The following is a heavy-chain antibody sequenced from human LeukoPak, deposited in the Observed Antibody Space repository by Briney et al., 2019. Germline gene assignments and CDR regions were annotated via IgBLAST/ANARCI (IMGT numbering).Heavy chain of an antibody. D-gene: IGHD3-9*01. J-gene: IGHJ3*02. CDR3: ARSGDILTGYNSGAFDI. V-gene: IGHV3-21*01. CDR2: ISSSSSYI. Sequence: PGGSLRLSCAASGFTFSSYSMNWVRQAPGKGLEWVSSISSSSSYIYYADSVKGRFTISRDNAKNSLYLQMNSLRAEDTAVYYCARSGDILTGYNSGAFDIWGQGTMVTVSS. CDR1: GFTFSSYS.